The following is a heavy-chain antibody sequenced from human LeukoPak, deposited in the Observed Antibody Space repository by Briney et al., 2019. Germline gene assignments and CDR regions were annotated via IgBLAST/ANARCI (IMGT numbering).Heavy chain of an antibody. CDR1: GGTFSSYA. CDR3: ANGYYGSGSYYHQPLDY. V-gene: IGHV1-69*04. Sequence: ASVKVSCKASGGTFSSYAISWVRQAPGQGLEWMGRIIPILGIANYAQKFQGRVTITADKSTSTAYMELSSLRSEDTAVYYCANGYYGSGSYYHQPLDYWGQGTLVTVSS. J-gene: IGHJ4*02. CDR2: IIPILGIA. D-gene: IGHD3-10*01.